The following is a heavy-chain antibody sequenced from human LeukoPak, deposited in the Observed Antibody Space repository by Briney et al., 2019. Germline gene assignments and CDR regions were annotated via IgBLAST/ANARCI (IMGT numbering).Heavy chain of an antibody. J-gene: IGHJ5*02. CDR3: TTDHYYFDP. D-gene: IGHD3-22*01. CDR1: GLTLTTDW. CDR2: IKSNNDGGTA. V-gene: IGHV3-15*01. Sequence: PGGCLRLACTAYGLTLTTDWIRSVRQARGKGLEWDGRIKSNNDGGTADSGAPVKDRFTMSRDDSRNTFDLQMNSLRTSDTAVYYCTTDHYYFDPWGQGTLVTVSS.